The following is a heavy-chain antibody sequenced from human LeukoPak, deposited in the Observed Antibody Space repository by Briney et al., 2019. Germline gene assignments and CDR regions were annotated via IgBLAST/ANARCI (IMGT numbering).Heavy chain of an antibody. V-gene: IGHV4-59*01. CDR3: AGTVTMIVPTGRFDY. J-gene: IGHJ4*02. CDR2: IYYSGST. D-gene: IGHD3-22*01. CDR1: GGSISSYY. Sequence: SETLSLTCTVSGGSISSYYWSWIRQPPGKGLEWIGYIYYSGSTNYNPSLKSRVTISVDTSKNQFSLKLSSVTAADTAVYYCAGTVTMIVPTGRFDYWGQGTLVTVSS.